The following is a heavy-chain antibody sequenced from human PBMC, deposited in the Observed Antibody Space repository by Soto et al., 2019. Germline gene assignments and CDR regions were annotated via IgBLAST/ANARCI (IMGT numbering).Heavy chain of an antibody. CDR1: GYTFTSYG. CDR3: ARDRGSYALDY. CDR2: TSATNGNT. V-gene: IGHV1-18*01. J-gene: IGHJ4*02. Sequence: QVQLVQSGAEVKKPGASVKVSCKASGYTFTSYGISWVRQAPGQGLEWMGWTSATNGNTNYAQKLQGRATMTPHTSTSTAYMELRRLRSDDTAGYYCARDRGSYALDYWGQGALVAVSA. D-gene: IGHD1-26*01.